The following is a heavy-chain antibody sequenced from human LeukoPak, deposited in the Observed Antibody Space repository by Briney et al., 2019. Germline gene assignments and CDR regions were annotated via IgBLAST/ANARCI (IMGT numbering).Heavy chain of an antibody. V-gene: IGHV3-21*04. CDR3: TGGIYRPSLTFYFDF. J-gene: IGHJ4*02. Sequence: TGGSLRLSCAASGFTFSSYTMNWVRQAPGKGLEWVSSISSSSNYIYYADSVKGRFTISRDNAKNSLYLQMNSLRAEDTAVYYCTGGIYRPSLTFYFDFLGPGTLGTVSS. CDR1: GFTFSSYT. D-gene: IGHD3-16*01. CDR2: ISSSSNYI.